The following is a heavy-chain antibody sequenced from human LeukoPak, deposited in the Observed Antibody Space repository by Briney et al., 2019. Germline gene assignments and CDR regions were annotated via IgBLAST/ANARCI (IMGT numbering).Heavy chain of an antibody. CDR2: INRSSGSK. J-gene: IGHJ4*02. CDR1: GYTFTGYY. Sequence: SETVSCTACGYTFTGYYFHWVRKPPRPGLEWMGLINRSSGSKNYAQKVQGSVTMTRDANISTAYMELSRLRSDDTYVYYCARGAECGLIYDYWGQGTLVTVSS. CDR3: ARGAECGLIYDY. V-gene: IGHV1-2*05. D-gene: IGHD3-3*01.